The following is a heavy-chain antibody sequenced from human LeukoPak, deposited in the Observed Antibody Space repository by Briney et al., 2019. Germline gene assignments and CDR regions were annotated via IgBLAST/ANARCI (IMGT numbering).Heavy chain of an antibody. V-gene: IGHV3-21*01. J-gene: IGHJ4*02. D-gene: IGHD2-2*01. CDR3: ARAPVYCSSTSCYSPSGFDY. CDR2: ISSSSSYI. CDR1: GFTFSSYS. Sequence: GGXXXXSCAXSGFTFSSYSXNWVRQAPGKGLXRVSSISSSSSYIYYADSVKGRFTISRDNAKNSLYLQMNSLRAEDTAVYYCARAPVYCSSTSCYSPSGFDYWGQGTLVTVSS.